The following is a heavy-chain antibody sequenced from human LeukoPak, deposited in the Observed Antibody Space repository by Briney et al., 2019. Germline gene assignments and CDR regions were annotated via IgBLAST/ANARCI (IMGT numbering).Heavy chain of an antibody. Sequence: SVKVSCKASGYTFTSYGISWVRQAPGQGLEWMGRIIPIFGTANYAQKFQGRVTITTDESTSTAYMELSSLRSEDTAVYYCARDWEYSSSWYVSGFDPWGQGTLVTVSS. V-gene: IGHV1-69*05. D-gene: IGHD6-13*01. CDR1: GYTFTSYG. CDR3: ARDWEYSSSWYVSGFDP. CDR2: IIPIFGTA. J-gene: IGHJ5*02.